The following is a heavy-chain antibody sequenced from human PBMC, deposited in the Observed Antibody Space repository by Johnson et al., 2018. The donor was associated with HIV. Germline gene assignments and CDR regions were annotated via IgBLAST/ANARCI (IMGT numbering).Heavy chain of an antibody. V-gene: IGHV3-9*01. CDR3: AREVAIGYSYGYLIGAFDI. CDR1: GFIFDDYA. D-gene: IGHD5-18*01. Sequence: VQLVESGGGLVQPGRSLRLTCAASGFIFDDYAMYWVRQAPGKGLEWVSGISWNSGIIGYADSVKGRFTISRDNAKNSLYLQMNRLRAEDTAVYYCAREVAIGYSYGYLIGAFDIWGQGTMVTVSS. CDR2: ISWNSGII. J-gene: IGHJ3*02.